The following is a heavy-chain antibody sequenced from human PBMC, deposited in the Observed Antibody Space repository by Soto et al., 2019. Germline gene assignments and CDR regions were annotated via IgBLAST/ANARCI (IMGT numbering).Heavy chain of an antibody. Sequence: SVKASCKASGGTFSTYAISWVRQAPGQGLEWMGGIIPIFGTANYAQKFQGRVTITADKSTSTAYMELSSLRSEDTAVYYCARDNIAVAGTPSRGMDVWGQGTTVSVSS. D-gene: IGHD6-19*01. CDR2: IIPIFGTA. V-gene: IGHV1-69*06. J-gene: IGHJ6*02. CDR1: GGTFSTYA. CDR3: ARDNIAVAGTPSRGMDV.